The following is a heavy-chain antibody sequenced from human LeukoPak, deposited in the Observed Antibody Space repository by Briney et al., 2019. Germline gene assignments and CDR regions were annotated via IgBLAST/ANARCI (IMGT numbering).Heavy chain of an antibody. Sequence: GGSLRLSCAASGFTFSNAWMSWVRQAPGKGLEWVGRIKSKTDGGTTDYAAPVKGRFTISRDDSKNTLYLQMNSLKTEDTAVYYCTTRGSGVVTREIDYWGQGTLVTVSS. CDR1: GFTFSNAW. J-gene: IGHJ4*02. V-gene: IGHV3-15*01. CDR3: TTRGSGVVTREIDY. D-gene: IGHD3-3*01. CDR2: IKSKTDGGTT.